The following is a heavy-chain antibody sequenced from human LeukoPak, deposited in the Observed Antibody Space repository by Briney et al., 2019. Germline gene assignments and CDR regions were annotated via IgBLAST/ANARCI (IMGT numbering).Heavy chain of an antibody. Sequence: ASVKVSCKASGYTFTSYGISWVRQAPGQGLEWMGGITPMFGTAKYAQKFQGRVTMTTDTSTSTAYMELGSLRSDDTAVYYCARTHNYGTFDPWGQGTLVTVSS. CDR1: GYTFTSYG. J-gene: IGHJ5*02. V-gene: IGHV1-18*01. CDR3: ARTHNYGTFDP. D-gene: IGHD5-18*01. CDR2: ITPMFGTA.